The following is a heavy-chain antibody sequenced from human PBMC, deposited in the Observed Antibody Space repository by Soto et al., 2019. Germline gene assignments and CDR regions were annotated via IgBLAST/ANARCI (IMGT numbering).Heavy chain of an antibody. CDR2: INPNSGGT. CDR1: GFALTVYS. J-gene: IGHJ4*02. Sequence: GASVEVSCAASGFALTVYSRRWVQQANGQGLEWMGWINPNSGGTNYAQKLQGRVTMTTDTSTSTAYMELRSLRSDDTAVYYCARGNCSGGSCPRPAAPDYWGQGTLVPGTS. CDR3: ARGNCSGGSCPRPAAPDY. V-gene: IGHV1-18*04. D-gene: IGHD2-15*01.